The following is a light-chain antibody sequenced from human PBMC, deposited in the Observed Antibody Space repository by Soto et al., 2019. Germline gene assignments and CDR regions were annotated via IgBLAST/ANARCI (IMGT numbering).Light chain of an antibody. Sequence: DIVMTQSPDSVAVSLGERATINCKPSRSVLYSPDNKNYLAWYQQKPGRPPKLLIYWASTRESGVPDRFSGSGSVTDFYLPISSRQAEDVAGYYCKQYLNAPQTFAQVTKVDIK. CDR2: WAS. CDR3: KQYLNAPQT. CDR1: RSVLYSPDNKNY. V-gene: IGKV4-1*01. J-gene: IGKJ1*01.